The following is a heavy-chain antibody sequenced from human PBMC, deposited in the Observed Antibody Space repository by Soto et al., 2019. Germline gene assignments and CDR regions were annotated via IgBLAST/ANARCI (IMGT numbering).Heavy chain of an antibody. CDR1: GGSVSSGNYY. CDR2: IYYTGGT. D-gene: IGHD2-2*01. J-gene: IGHJ5*02. CDR3: ARVKCISTSCLNWFDP. Sequence: SETLSLTCTVSGGSVSSGNYYWNWIRQPPGKGLEWIGYIYYTGGTNYNPSLKSRVTISVDTSKNQFSLKLSSVTAADTAVYYCARVKCISTSCLNWFDPWGQGTLVTVSS. V-gene: IGHV4-61*01.